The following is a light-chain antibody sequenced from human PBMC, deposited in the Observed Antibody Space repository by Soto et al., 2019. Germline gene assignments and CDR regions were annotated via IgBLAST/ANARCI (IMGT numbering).Light chain of an antibody. CDR1: RSDVGNYKY. V-gene: IGLV2-14*01. J-gene: IGLJ1*01. Sequence: QSALHPPASVSGSPGQSIPISFTGTRSDVGNYKYVSWYQQHPGKAPKLMIYEVSNRPSGVSNRFSGSKSGNTASLTISGLQAEDETDYYCFSYTSSGTYVFGTGTKLTVL. CDR2: EVS. CDR3: FSYTSSGTYV.